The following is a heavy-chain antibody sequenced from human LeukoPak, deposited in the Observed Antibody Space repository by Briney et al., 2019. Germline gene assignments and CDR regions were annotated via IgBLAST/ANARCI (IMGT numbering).Heavy chain of an antibody. D-gene: IGHD5-24*01. J-gene: IGHJ4*02. CDR3: AMDSSWLPLKFDY. CDR2: IWYGGSNK. CDR1: GFTFSSYG. V-gene: IGHV3-33*08. Sequence: GGSLRLSCAASGFTFSSYGMHWVRQAPGKGLEWVAVIWYGGSNKYYADSVKGRFTISRDNSKNTLYLQMNSLRAEDTAVYYCAMDSSWLPLKFDYWGQGTLVTVST.